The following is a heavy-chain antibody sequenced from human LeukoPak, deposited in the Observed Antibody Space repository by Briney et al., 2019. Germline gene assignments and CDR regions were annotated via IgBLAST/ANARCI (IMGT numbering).Heavy chain of an antibody. CDR1: GGSISSYY. Sequence: SETLSLTCTVSGGSISSYYWSWIRQPPGKGLEWIGYIYYSGSTNYNPSLKSRVTISVGTSKNQFSLKLSSVTAADTAVYYCVRGPRIQLWLRYHYYYYYMDVWGKGTTVTVSS. CDR2: IYYSGST. D-gene: IGHD5-18*01. V-gene: IGHV4-59*12. J-gene: IGHJ6*03. CDR3: VRGPRIQLWLRYHYYYYYMDV.